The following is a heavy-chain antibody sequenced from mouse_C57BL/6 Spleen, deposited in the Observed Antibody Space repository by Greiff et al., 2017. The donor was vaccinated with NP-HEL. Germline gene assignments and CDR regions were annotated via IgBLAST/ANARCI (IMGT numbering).Heavy chain of an antibody. CDR3: ARGGDWDVYFDY. CDR2: ISYDGSN. D-gene: IGHD4-1*01. J-gene: IGHJ2*01. CDR1: GYSITSGYY. Sequence: EVKLQESGPGLVKPSQSLSLTCSVTGYSITSGYYWNWIRQFPGNKLEWMGYISYDGSNNYNPSLKNRISITRDTSKNQFFLKLNSVTTEDTATYYCARGGDWDVYFDYWGQGTTLTVSS. V-gene: IGHV3-6*01.